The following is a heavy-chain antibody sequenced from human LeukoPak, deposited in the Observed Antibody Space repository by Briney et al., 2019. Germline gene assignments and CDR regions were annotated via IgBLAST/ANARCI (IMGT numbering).Heavy chain of an antibody. D-gene: IGHD3-22*01. J-gene: IGHJ4*02. CDR2: ISGSGGST. V-gene: IGHV3-23*01. CDR3: AKELVYYDSSGYSGYYFDY. Sequence: GGSLRLSCAASGFTFSSYAMSWVRQAPGKGLEWVSAISGSGGSTYYADSVKGRFTISRDNSKNTLYLQMNSLRAGDTAVYYCAKELVYYDSSGYSGYYFDYWGQGTLVTVSS. CDR1: GFTFSSYA.